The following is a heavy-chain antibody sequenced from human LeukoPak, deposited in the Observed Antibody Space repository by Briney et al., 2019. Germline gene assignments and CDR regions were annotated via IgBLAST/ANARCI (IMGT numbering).Heavy chain of an antibody. CDR3: AKHPDSSGQGY. J-gene: IGHJ4*02. V-gene: IGHV3-33*06. Sequence: GGSLRLXCAASGFTFSSYGMHWVRQAPGKGLEWVAVIWYDGSNKYYADSVKGRFTISRDNSKNTLYLQMNSLRAEDTAVYYCAKHPDSSGQGYWGQGTLVTVSS. CDR2: IWYDGSNK. CDR1: GFTFSSYG. D-gene: IGHD3-22*01.